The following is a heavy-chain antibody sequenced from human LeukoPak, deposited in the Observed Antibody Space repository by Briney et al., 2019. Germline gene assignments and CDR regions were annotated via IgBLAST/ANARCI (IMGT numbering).Heavy chain of an antibody. CDR3: ARETSSDAFDI. V-gene: IGHV3-64*01. CDR2: ISSNGGRT. D-gene: IGHD6-6*01. J-gene: IGHJ3*02. CDR1: GFTCSSYA. Sequence: PGGSLRLSCAASGFTCSSYAMHWVRQAPGKGLEYVSAISSNGGRTYYAKSLMGRVTISRDNPNNTLYLHMGSLRVEDMAVYYCARETSSDAFDIWGQGTMVTVSS.